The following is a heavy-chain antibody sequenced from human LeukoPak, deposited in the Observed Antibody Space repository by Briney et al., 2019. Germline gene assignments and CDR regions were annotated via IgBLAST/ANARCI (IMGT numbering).Heavy chain of an antibody. Sequence: ASVKVSCKASGYTFTAYYIHWVRQAPGQGLEWMGWIHPNTGDTNYAQSFQGRVTLTRDTSISAAYMDLSRLRSDDTAVYYCARRLSATLYYWGQGTQVTVSS. CDR2: IHPNTGDT. CDR1: GYTFTAYY. J-gene: IGHJ4*02. V-gene: IGHV1-2*02. D-gene: IGHD2-15*01. CDR3: ARRLSATLYY.